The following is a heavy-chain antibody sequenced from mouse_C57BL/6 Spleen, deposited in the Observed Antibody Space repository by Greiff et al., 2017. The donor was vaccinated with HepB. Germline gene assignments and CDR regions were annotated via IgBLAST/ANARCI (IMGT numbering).Heavy chain of an antibody. CDR1: GYTFTDYE. Sequence: VKLMESGAELVRPGASVTLSCKASGYTFTDYEMHWVKQTPVHGLEWIGAIDPETGGTAYNQKFKGKAILTADKSSSTAYMELRSLTSEDSAVYYCTRESGGTWFAYWGQGTLVTVSA. V-gene: IGHV1-15*01. CDR2: IDPETGGT. CDR3: TRESGGTWFAY. D-gene: IGHD1-3*01. J-gene: IGHJ3*01.